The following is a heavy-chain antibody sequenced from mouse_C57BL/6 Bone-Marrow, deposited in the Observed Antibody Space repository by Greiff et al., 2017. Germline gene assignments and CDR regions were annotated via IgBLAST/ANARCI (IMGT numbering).Heavy chain of an antibody. V-gene: IGHV1-62-2*01. CDR3: ARHERYYDYEGYFDY. D-gene: IGHD2-4*01. CDR1: GYIFTEYT. Sequence: QVQLQQSGAELVKPGASVKLSCKASGYIFTEYTIHWVKQRSGQGLEWIGWFYPGSGSIKYNERFKDKATLTADKSSNTVYMELSRLTSGYSAVYFCARHERYYDYEGYFDYWGQGTTLTVSS. J-gene: IGHJ2*01. CDR2: FYPGSGSI.